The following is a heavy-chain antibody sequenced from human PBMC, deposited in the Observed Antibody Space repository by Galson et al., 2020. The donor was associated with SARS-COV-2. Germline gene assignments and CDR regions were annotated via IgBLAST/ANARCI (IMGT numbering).Heavy chain of an antibody. Sequence: QLGESLKISCAASGFTFSSYGMHWVRPAPGKGLEWVAVIWYAGSNKYYADSVKGRFTISRDNSKNTLYLQMNSLRAEDTAVYYCAKDRGYHSGIDAFDKWGQGTMVTVSA. CDR3: AKDRGYHSGIDAFDK. CDR1: GFTFSSYG. V-gene: IGHV3-33*06. D-gene: IGHD3-22*01. CDR2: IWYAGSNK. J-gene: IGHJ3*02.